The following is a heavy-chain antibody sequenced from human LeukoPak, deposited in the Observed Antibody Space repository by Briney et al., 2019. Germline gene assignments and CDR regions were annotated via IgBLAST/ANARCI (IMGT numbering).Heavy chain of an antibody. CDR1: GGAVSSNRYY. Sequence: PSETLAHSCSISGGAVSSNRYYCGKFSKPPGKGREWVGSIYYSGSTYYNPYLKIRVTISVATSKNQFSLKLSSVTAADTAVYYCASSITSFGVVIRFDYWGQGTLVTVSS. D-gene: IGHD3-3*01. CDR2: IYYSGST. J-gene: IGHJ4*02. V-gene: IGHV4-39*01. CDR3: ASSITSFGVVIRFDY.